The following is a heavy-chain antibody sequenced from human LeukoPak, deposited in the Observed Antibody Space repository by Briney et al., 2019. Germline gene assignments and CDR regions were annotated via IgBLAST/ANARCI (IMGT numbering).Heavy chain of an antibody. V-gene: IGHV1-8*03. D-gene: IGHD6-13*01. CDR3: ARIAAAGTAYYFDY. J-gene: IGHJ4*02. CDR1: GYTFTSYD. Sequence: ASVKVSCKASGYTFTSYDINWVRQATGQGLEWMGWMNPNSGNTGYAQKFQGRVTITRNTSISTAYMELSSLRSEDTAVYYCARIAAAGTAYYFDYWGQGTLVTDSS. CDR2: MNPNSGNT.